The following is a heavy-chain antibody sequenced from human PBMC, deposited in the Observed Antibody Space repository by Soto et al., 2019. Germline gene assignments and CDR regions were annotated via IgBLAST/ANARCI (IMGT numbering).Heavy chain of an antibody. Sequence: PGGSLRLSCAASGFISSDRYMDWVRQTPGKGLEWLGRIRNRANSYSTEYAASVRGRFTISRDDSNNLLYLHMSSLKTEDTAVYYCATIDMVEKFDPRGQGILVTVSS. CDR1: GFISSDRY. V-gene: IGHV3-72*01. CDR2: IRNRANSYST. D-gene: IGHD3-10*01. CDR3: ATIDMVEKFDP. J-gene: IGHJ5*02.